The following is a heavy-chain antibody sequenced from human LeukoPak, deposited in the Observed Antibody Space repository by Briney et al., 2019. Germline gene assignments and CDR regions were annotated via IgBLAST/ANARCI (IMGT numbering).Heavy chain of an antibody. D-gene: IGHD7-27*01. CDR1: GLSVSSNY. Sequence: GGSLRLSCVASGLSVSSNYMSWVRQAPGRGLEWVSVIYRDGSSYYAESVKGRFTISRDNSKNTLYIQMNSLRAEDTAVYYCARELGTHFDYWGQGTLVTVSS. CDR2: IYRDGSS. V-gene: IGHV3-66*01. J-gene: IGHJ4*02. CDR3: ARELGTHFDY.